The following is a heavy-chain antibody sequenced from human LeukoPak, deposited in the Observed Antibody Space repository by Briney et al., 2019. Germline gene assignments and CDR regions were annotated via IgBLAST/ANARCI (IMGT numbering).Heavy chain of an antibody. CDR2: INPNSGGT. Sequence: ASVKVSCRASGYTFTGYYMHWVRQAPGQGLEWMGRINPNSGGTNYAQKFQGRVTITTDESTSTAYMELSSLRSEDTAVYYCALPGIAVAGYDYWGQGTLVTVSS. CDR1: GYTFTGYY. V-gene: IGHV1-2*06. D-gene: IGHD6-19*01. J-gene: IGHJ4*02. CDR3: ALPGIAVAGYDY.